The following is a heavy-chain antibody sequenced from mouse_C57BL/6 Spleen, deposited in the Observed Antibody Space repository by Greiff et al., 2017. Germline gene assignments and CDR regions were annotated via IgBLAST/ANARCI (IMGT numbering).Heavy chain of an antibody. CDR3: ARSSASYVGYFDV. D-gene: IGHD3-2*02. CDR2: IDPSDSYT. V-gene: IGHV1-50*01. J-gene: IGHJ1*01. Sequence: QVHVKQPGAELVKPGASVKLSCKASGYTFTSYWMQWVKQRPGQGLAWIGEIDPSDSYTNYNQKFKGKATLTVDTSSSTAYMQLSSLTSEDSAVYYCARSSASYVGYFDVWGAGTTVTVSS. CDR1: GYTFTSYW.